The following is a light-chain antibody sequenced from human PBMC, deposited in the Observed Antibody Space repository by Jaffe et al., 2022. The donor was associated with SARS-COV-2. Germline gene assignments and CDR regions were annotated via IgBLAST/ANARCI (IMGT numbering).Light chain of an antibody. CDR3: SSYAGSSNVV. J-gene: IGLJ2*01. CDR2: EVT. CDR1: SSDIGGYNF. V-gene: IGLV2-8*01. Sequence: QSALTQPPSASGSPGQSVTISCTGTSSDIGGYNFVSWYQQHPGKAPKLIIYEVTKRPSGLPDRFSGSKSGNTASLTVSGLQTEDDADYFCSSYAGSSNVVFGGGTKLTVL.